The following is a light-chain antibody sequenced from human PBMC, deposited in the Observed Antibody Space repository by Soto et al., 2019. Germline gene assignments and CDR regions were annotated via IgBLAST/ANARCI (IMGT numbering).Light chain of an antibody. V-gene: IGKV1-39*01. Sequence: DIQMTQSPSSLSPSVGDRVTITCRASQSISNYLNWYQQKPGKAPKLLIYAASSLQSGVPSRFSGSGSGTDFTLTISSLQPEDFATYYCQQSYSTPLTFGGGTKVDI. CDR2: AAS. CDR3: QQSYSTPLT. CDR1: QSISNY. J-gene: IGKJ4*01.